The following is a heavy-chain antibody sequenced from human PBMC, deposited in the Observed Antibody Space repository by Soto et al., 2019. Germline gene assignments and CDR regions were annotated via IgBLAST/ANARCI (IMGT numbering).Heavy chain of an antibody. CDR2: ISGSGGST. V-gene: IGHV3-23*01. CDR1: GFTFSSYA. CDR3: AKGFFPYYCSLYRYDY. D-gene: IGHD2-15*01. Sequence: GGSLRLSCAASGFTFSSYAMSWVRQAPGKGLEWVSAISGSGGSTYYADSVKGRFTISRDNSKNTLYLQMNSLRAEDTAVYYCAKGFFPYYCSLYRYDYWGHGNPVPAPS. J-gene: IGHJ4*01.